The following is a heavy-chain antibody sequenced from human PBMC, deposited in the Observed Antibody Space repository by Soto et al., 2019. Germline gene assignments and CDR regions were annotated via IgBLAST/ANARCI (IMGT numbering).Heavy chain of an antibody. Sequence: ASVKVSCKASGYTFTGYYMHWVRQAPGQGLEWMGWINPNSGGTNYAQKFQGWVTMTRDTSISTAYMELSRLRSDDTAVYYCARAYGGNPGYYGMDVWGQGTTVTVSS. CDR2: INPNSGGT. D-gene: IGHD4-17*01. CDR1: GYTFTGYY. J-gene: IGHJ6*02. V-gene: IGHV1-2*04. CDR3: ARAYGGNPGYYGMDV.